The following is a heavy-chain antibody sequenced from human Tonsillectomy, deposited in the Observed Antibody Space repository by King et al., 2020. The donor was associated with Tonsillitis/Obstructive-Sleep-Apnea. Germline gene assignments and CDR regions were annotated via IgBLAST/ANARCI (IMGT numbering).Heavy chain of an antibody. Sequence: VQLVESGGGVVQPGRSLRLSCAASGFNFSSYAMHWVRQAPGKGLEWVAVISDDGSKKYYADSVKGRFTFSRDKSKNTLYLRMNSLTTEDAAVYYCARVEYDPYYFDYWGLGTLGTVSS. V-gene: IGHV3-30*04. J-gene: IGHJ4*02. CDR3: ARVEYDPYYFDY. CDR1: GFNFSSYA. D-gene: IGHD1-1*01. CDR2: ISDDGSKK.